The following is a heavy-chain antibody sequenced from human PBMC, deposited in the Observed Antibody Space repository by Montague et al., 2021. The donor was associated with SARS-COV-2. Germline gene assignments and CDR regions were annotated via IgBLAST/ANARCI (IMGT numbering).Heavy chain of an antibody. CDR3: ASDPRYSLSWSFDY. CDR1: GDSVSSITAA. D-gene: IGHD6-13*01. Sequence: CAISGDSVSSITAAWNWIRQSPSRGLEWLGRTYYRSKWYYDYAVSVKSRMTISPDTSKNQFSLQLSSVTPEDRAVYYCASDPRYSLSWSFDYWGQGTLVTVSS. V-gene: IGHV6-1*01. J-gene: IGHJ4*02. CDR2: TYYRSKWYY.